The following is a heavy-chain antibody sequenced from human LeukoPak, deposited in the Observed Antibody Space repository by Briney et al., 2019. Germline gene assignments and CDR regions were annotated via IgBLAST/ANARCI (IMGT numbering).Heavy chain of an antibody. V-gene: IGHV3-9*01. CDR3: AKDIVGNFDY. Sequence: GGSLRLSCAASGFTFDDYAMHWVRHAPGKGLEWVSGISWNSGSIGYADSVKGRFTISRDNAKNSLYLQMNSLRAEDTALYYCAKDIVGNFDYWGQGTLVTVSS. J-gene: IGHJ4*02. CDR2: ISWNSGSI. CDR1: GFTFDDYA. D-gene: IGHD1-14*01.